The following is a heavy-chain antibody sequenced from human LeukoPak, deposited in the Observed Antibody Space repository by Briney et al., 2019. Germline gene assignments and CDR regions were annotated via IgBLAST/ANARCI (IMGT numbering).Heavy chain of an antibody. J-gene: IGHJ4*02. D-gene: IGHD2/OR15-2a*01. V-gene: IGHV4-34*01. CDR1: GGSFSGYY. CDR2: INHSGST. CDR3: ARGLGVYHLSADY. Sequence: SETLSHTCAVYGGSFSGYYWSWIRQPPGKGLEWNGEINHSGSTNYNPSLKSRVTISVDTSKNQFSLKLSSVTAADTAVYYCARGLGVYHLSADYWGQGTLVTVSS.